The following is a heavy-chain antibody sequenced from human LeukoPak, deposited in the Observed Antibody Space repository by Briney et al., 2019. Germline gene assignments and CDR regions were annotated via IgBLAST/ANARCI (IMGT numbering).Heavy chain of an antibody. V-gene: IGHV5-51*01. CDR1: GYSFTSYW. Sequence: GESLQISSKDSGYSFTSYWIGWGRQMPGKGLEWMGIIYPGDSDTRYSPSFQGQVTISADKSINTAYLQWSSLKASDTAIYYCARRGEAMDPFDYWGQGTLVTVSS. J-gene: IGHJ4*02. CDR2: IYPGDSDT. CDR3: ARRGEAMDPFDY. D-gene: IGHD5-18*01.